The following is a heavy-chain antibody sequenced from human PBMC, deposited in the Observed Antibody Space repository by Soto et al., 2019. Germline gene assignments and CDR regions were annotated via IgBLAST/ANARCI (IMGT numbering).Heavy chain of an antibody. D-gene: IGHD3-9*01. J-gene: IGHJ5*02. CDR3: ARDRQTYDILTGYYMGWFDT. CDR1: GGSVSSGSYY. Sequence: QVQLQESGPGLVKPSETLSLTCTVSGGSVSSGSYYWSWIRQPPGKGLEWIGSIYYSGSTNYKPSLKSRVTISVDTSKHQFSLKLSSVTAADTSVYYCARDRQTYDILTGYYMGWFDTWGQGTLVTVSS. CDR2: IYYSGST. V-gene: IGHV4-61*01.